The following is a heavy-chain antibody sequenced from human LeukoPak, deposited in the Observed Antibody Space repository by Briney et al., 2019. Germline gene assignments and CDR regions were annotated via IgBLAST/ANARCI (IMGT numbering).Heavy chain of an antibody. D-gene: IGHD6-19*01. Sequence: GASVKVSCKASGYTFTSYYMHWVRQAPGQGLEWMGIINPSGGSTSYAQKFQGRVTMTRDTSTSTVYMELSSLRSEDTAVFYCATTTATSGSSLYWGQGTLVNVAS. CDR3: ATTTATSGSSLY. J-gene: IGHJ4*02. CDR1: GYTFTSYY. V-gene: IGHV1-46*01. CDR2: INPSGGST.